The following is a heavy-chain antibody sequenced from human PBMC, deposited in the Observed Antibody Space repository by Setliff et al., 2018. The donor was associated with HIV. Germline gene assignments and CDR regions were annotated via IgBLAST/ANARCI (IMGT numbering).Heavy chain of an antibody. V-gene: IGHV4-31*03. CDR3: ARDKGYYYMDV. CDR1: GGSVNSGGFY. CDR2: IYHSGSA. Sequence: PSETLSLTCTVSGGSVNSGGFYWSWVRQHPERGLEWIGFIYHSGSAYYNPSLKSRITISVDTSNNQFSLRLSSVTAADTAVYYCARDKGYYYMDVWGKGITVTVSS. J-gene: IGHJ6*03.